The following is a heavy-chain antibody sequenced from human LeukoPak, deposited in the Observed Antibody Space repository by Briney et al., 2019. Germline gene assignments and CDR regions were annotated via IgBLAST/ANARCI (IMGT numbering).Heavy chain of an antibody. CDR2: ISSSSTI. J-gene: IGHJ4*02. CDR1: GFTFSSYS. Sequence: GGSLRLSCAASGFTFSSYSMNWVRQAPGKGLEWVSYISSSSTIYYADSVKGRFTISRDNAKNSLYLQMNSLRAEDTAVYYCARDREKQWLVPYYFDYWGQGTLVTVSS. V-gene: IGHV3-48*01. D-gene: IGHD6-19*01. CDR3: ARDREKQWLVPYYFDY.